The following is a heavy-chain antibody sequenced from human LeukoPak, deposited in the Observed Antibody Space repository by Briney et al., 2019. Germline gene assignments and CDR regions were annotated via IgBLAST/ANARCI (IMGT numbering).Heavy chain of an antibody. CDR3: ASKKWYSGSYLIDY. CDR2: IYTSWST. CDR1: GGSISSYY. D-gene: IGHD1-26*01. Sequence: PSETLSLTCTVSGGSISSYYWSWIRQPAAKGLEGIGRIYTSWSTNYNHSLKSRVTMSVDTSKNQFSLKLSSVTAADTAVYYCASKKWYSGSYLIDYWGQGTLVTVSS. V-gene: IGHV4-4*07. J-gene: IGHJ4*02.